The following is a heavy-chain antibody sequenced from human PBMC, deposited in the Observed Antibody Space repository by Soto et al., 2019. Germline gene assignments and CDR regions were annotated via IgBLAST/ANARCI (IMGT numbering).Heavy chain of an antibody. Sequence: ASVKVSCKASGYTFTGYYMHWVRQAPGQGLEWMGWINPNSGGTNYAQKFQGWVTMTRDTSISTAYMELSRLRSDDTAVYYCARDESGSGKRGFDYGMDVWGQGTTVTVSS. V-gene: IGHV1-2*04. J-gene: IGHJ6*02. CDR3: ARDESGSGKRGFDYGMDV. CDR2: INPNSGGT. CDR1: GYTFTGYY. D-gene: IGHD3-10*01.